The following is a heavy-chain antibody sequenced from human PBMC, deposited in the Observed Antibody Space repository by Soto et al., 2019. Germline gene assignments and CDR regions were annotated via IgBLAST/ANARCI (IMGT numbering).Heavy chain of an antibody. CDR2: IKQDGSEK. J-gene: IGHJ4*02. CDR1: GFTLSSYK. CDR3: ARRWSLEWSGSAY. D-gene: IGHD3-3*01. V-gene: IGHV3-7*01. Sequence: SLKLNSVAFGFTLSSYKMSWVRQAPGKGLEWVANIKQDGSEKYYVDSVKGRFTISRDNAKNSLYLQMNSLRAEDTAVYYCARRWSLEWSGSAYWGQGTLVTVS.